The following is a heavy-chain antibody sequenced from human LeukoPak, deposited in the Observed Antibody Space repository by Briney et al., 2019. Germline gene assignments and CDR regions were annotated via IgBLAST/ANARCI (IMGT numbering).Heavy chain of an antibody. CDR2: INPNSGGT. Sequence: ASVKASCKASGYTFTGYYMHWVRQAPGQGLEWMGWINPNSGGTNYAQKFQGRVTMTRDTSISTAYMELSRLRSDDTAVYYCALCRADLRDGMDVWGQGTTVTVSS. CDR1: GYTFTGYY. V-gene: IGHV1-2*02. D-gene: IGHD3-10*01. CDR3: ALCRADLRDGMDV. J-gene: IGHJ6*02.